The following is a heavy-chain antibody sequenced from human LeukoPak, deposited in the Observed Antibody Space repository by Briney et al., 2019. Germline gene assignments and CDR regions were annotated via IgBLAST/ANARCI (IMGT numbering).Heavy chain of an antibody. V-gene: IGHV3-48*03. D-gene: IGHD6-19*01. J-gene: IGHJ4*02. CDR2: ISSSGSTI. CDR1: GFTFSSYE. CDR3: SRAPGYSSGWTLFDY. Sequence: GGSLRLSCAASGFTFSSYEMNWVRQAPGKGLEWVSSISSSGSTIYYADSVKGRFTISRDNAKNSLYLQMNSLRAEDTAVCYCSRAPGYSSGWTLFDYWGQGTLVTVSS.